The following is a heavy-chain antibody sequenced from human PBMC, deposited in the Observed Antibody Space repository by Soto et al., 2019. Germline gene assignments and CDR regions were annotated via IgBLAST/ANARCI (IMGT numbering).Heavy chain of an antibody. CDR2: IKEDGSEK. V-gene: IGHV3-7*03. J-gene: IGHJ4*02. CDR1: GFTFRTYW. D-gene: IGHD4-17*01. Sequence: PGGSLRLSCVASGFTFRTYWMSWVRQAPGKGLEWVANIKEDGSEKHYVDSVKGRFTISRDNAESSLYLQMNGLRAEDTAVYYCAKKNVVILGDYGFLWGQGTLVTVSS. CDR3: AKKNVVILGDYGFL.